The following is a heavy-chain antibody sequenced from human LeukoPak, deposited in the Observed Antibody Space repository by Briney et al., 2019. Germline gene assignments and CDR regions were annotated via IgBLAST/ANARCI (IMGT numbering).Heavy chain of an antibody. D-gene: IGHD3-10*01. CDR1: GFTFSSYA. J-gene: IGHJ3*02. CDR3: ARARRADLRFGEAFRHSKAVRAFDI. CDR2: ISGSGGSP. V-gene: IGHV3-23*01. Sequence: PGGSLRLSCAASGFTFSSYAMSWVRQAPGKGLEWVSAISGSGGSPYYADSVKGRFTIPRDNAKNSLYLQMNRLRAEDTAVFSCARARRADLRFGEAFRHSKAVRAFDIWGQGTMVTVSS.